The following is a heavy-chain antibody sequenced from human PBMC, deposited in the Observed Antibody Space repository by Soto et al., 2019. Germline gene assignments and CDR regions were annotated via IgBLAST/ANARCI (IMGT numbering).Heavy chain of an antibody. CDR3: ARGRSEYYYDSTGYYSAVNFDY. CDR2: INHSGST. D-gene: IGHD3-22*01. V-gene: IGHV4-34*01. J-gene: IGHJ4*02. CDR1: GGSFSGYY. Sequence: SDTLSLTCAVYGGSFSGYYWSWIRQPPGKGLEWIGEINHSGSTNYNPSLKSRVTISVDTSKNQFSLKLSSVTAADTAVYYCARGRSEYYYDSTGYYSAVNFDYWGQGTLVTV.